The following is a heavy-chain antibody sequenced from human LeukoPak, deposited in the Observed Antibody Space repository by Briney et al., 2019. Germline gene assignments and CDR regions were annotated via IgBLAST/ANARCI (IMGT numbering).Heavy chain of an antibody. CDR1: GYTFTSYY. V-gene: IGHV1-46*01. Sequence: GASVKVSCKASGYTFTSYYMHWVRQAPGQGLEWMGIINPSGDSTSYAQKFQGRVTMTRDTSTTTVYMELSSLRSEDTAMYYCARVDYDLGWFDPWGQGTLVTVSS. CDR2: INPSGDST. CDR3: ARVDYDLGWFDP. D-gene: IGHD3-3*01. J-gene: IGHJ5*02.